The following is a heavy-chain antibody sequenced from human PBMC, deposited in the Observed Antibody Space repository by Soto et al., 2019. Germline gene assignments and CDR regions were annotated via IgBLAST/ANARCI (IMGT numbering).Heavy chain of an antibody. Sequence: GGSLRLSCAASGFTFSSYAMHWVRQAPGKGLEWVAVISYDGSNKYYADSVKGRFTISRDNSKNTLYLQMNSLRAEDTAVYYCARETETTVTTWDYYYYGMDVWGQGTTVTVSS. D-gene: IGHD4-17*01. J-gene: IGHJ6*02. CDR1: GFTFSSYA. CDR2: ISYDGSNK. CDR3: ARETETTVTTWDYYYYGMDV. V-gene: IGHV3-30-3*01.